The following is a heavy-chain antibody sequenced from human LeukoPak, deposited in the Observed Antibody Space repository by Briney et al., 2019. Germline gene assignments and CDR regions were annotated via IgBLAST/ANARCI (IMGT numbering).Heavy chain of an antibody. V-gene: IGHV4-59*01. D-gene: IGHD2-2*01. CDR3: ARAPLPAAKFDP. J-gene: IGHJ5*02. CDR2: IHDSGST. Sequence: NASETLSLTCTLSCLFMSGYYWTWIRQPPGKGLEWIAYIHDSGSTIYSPTLSSRVTLSLDTSKNQFSLQGRSVTTADTAIYYGARAPLPAAKFDPWGQGILVTVSS. CDR1: CLFMSGYY.